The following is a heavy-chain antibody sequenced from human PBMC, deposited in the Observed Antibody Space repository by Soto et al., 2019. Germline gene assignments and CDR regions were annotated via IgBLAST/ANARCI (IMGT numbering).Heavy chain of an antibody. V-gene: IGHV5-10-1*01. J-gene: IGHJ6*02. CDR3: ARRLLSSSEGYCYYGMDV. CDR1: GYSFTSYW. Sequence: GESLKISCKGSGYSFTSYWISWVRQMPGKGLEWMGRIDPSDSYTNYSPSFHGHVPISADKSISTAYLQWSSLKASDTAIYHCARRLLSSSEGYCYYGMDVWGQGTTVTVSS. D-gene: IGHD6-6*01. CDR2: IDPSDSYT.